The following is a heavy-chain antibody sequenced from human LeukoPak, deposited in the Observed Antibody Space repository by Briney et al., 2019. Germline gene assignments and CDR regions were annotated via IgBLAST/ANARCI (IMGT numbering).Heavy chain of an antibody. D-gene: IGHD3-22*01. V-gene: IGHV4-4*07. J-gene: IGHJ6*03. CDR2: IYPTGNT. Sequence: SETLSLTCSVSGGAIISYYWSWIRQPAGKGPEWIGRIYPTGNTDYNLSPKTRVTMSTDLSKKQFSLRLRSVTAADTAVYYCARLKFYDSTGYSPGYYMDVWGKGTAVTVSS. CDR3: ARLKFYDSTGYSPGYYMDV. CDR1: GGAIISYY.